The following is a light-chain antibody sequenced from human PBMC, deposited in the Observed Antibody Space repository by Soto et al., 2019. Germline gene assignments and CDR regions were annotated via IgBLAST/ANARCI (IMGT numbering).Light chain of an antibody. CDR3: QVRTNWSIA. CDR1: QSVSSY. Sequence: EFVLTQSPGTLSFSTGERATLSFRASQSVSSYLAWYQQKPGQAPRLLIYDASNRATGIPARFSGTGSGTDFTLTINNLEPEDFAVYYCQVRTNWSIAFGRGTRLEIK. V-gene: IGKV3-11*01. J-gene: IGKJ5*01. CDR2: DAS.